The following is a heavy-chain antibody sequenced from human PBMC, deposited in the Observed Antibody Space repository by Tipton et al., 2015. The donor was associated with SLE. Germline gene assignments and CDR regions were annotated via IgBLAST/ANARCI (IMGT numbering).Heavy chain of an antibody. Sequence: SLRLSCAASGFTFSSYWMSWVRQAPGKGLEWVANIKQDGSEKYYVDSVKGRFTISRDNAKNSLYLQMNSLRAEDTAVYYCARDPTDYYYYYMDVWGKGTTVTVSS. CDR1: GFTFSSYW. J-gene: IGHJ6*03. D-gene: IGHD1-26*01. V-gene: IGHV3-7*01. CDR3: ARDPTDYYYYYMDV. CDR2: IKQDGSEK.